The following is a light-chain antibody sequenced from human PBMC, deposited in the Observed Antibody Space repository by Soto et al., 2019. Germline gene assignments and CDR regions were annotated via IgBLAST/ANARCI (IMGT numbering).Light chain of an antibody. CDR1: SSDIGDYNY. V-gene: IGLV2-14*03. J-gene: IGLJ1*01. Sequence: QSALTQPASVSGSPGQSITISCTGTSSDIGDYNYVSWFQQHPGKAPILMIYDVSNRPSGVSNRFSGSKSGNTASLTISGLQAEDEADYYCSSYTSSSTLDVFGTGTKVTVL. CDR3: SSYTSSSTLDV. CDR2: DVS.